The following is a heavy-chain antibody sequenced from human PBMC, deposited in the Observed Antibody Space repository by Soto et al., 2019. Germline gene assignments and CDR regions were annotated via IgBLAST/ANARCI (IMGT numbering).Heavy chain of an antibody. Sequence: EVQLLESGGGLVQPGGSLRLSCAASGFTFSSYAMSWVRQAPGKGLEWVSAISGSGGSTYYADSVKGRFTISRDNSKNTLNQQMNSLRAEDTAVYYCAKDDGVVVAATLFDYWGQGTLVTVSS. J-gene: IGHJ4*02. CDR1: GFTFSSYA. CDR3: AKDDGVVVAATLFDY. D-gene: IGHD2-15*01. CDR2: ISGSGGST. V-gene: IGHV3-23*01.